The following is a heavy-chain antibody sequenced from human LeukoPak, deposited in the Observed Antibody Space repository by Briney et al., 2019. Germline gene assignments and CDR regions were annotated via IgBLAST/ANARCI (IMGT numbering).Heavy chain of an antibody. J-gene: IGHJ4*02. CDR1: GFTFSNAW. Sequence: GGALRLSCAASGFTFSNAWMSWVRQAPGKGLEWVGRIKSKTDGGTTDYAAPGKGRFPISRDDSKNTLYLQINSLKTEDTAVYYCTTTGRYYYDSSGYYYFDYWGQGTLVTVSS. CDR3: TTTGRYYYDSSGYYYFDY. D-gene: IGHD3-22*01. CDR2: IKSKTDGGTT. V-gene: IGHV3-15*01.